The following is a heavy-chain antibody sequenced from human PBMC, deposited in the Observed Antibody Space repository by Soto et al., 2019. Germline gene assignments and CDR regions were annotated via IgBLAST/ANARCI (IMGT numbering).Heavy chain of an antibody. Sequence: SVKVSCKASGGTFSSYAISWVRQAPGQGLEWMGGIIPIFGTANYAQKFQGRVTITADESTSTAYMGLSSLRSEDTAVYYCARDRSSSGYYFDYWGQGTLVTVSS. D-gene: IGHD3-10*01. V-gene: IGHV1-69*13. CDR3: ARDRSSSGYYFDY. CDR2: IIPIFGTA. CDR1: GGTFSSYA. J-gene: IGHJ4*02.